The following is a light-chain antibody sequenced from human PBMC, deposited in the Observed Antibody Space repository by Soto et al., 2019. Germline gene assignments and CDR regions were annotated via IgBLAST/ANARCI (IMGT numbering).Light chain of an antibody. CDR3: QQYDISPQA. J-gene: IGKJ1*01. CDR1: QSVSSNL. V-gene: IGKV3-20*01. CDR2: DAS. Sequence: GLPQSPGTLSLTPGERAPLSRSASQSVSSNLLAWYQHRPGQAPRLLIYDASSRATGIPDRFSGSGSGTDFTLTINRLEPEDFAVYYCQQYDISPQAFGQGTKVDIK.